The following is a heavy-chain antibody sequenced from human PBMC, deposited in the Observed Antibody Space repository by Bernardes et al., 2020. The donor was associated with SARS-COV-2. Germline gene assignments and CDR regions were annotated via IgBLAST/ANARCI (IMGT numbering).Heavy chain of an antibody. D-gene: IGHD1-7*01. J-gene: IGHJ6*02. CDR3: VRHNWNWFLDYYYGLDV. Sequence: GESLKISCKGFGYSFTSHWIGWVRQMPGKGLEWMGVIYPGDFDIRYGPSFEGQVTISADNSISTAYLQWSSLKASDTALYYCVRHNWNWFLDYYYGLDVWGQGTTVTVSS. CDR2: IYPGDFDI. V-gene: IGHV5-51*01. CDR1: GYSFTSHW.